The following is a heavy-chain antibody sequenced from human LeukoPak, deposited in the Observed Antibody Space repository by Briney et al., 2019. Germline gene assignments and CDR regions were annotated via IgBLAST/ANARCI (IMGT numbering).Heavy chain of an antibody. Sequence: GGSLRLSCAVSGFIFSDYGFHWVRQAPGKGLEWVAVTRFDGSIKQYADSVKGRFTISRDDSKNILYLQMNFLKSEDTAVYYCARWGGTRQYYFDYWGQGTLVTVSS. CDR2: TRFDGSIK. J-gene: IGHJ4*02. CDR3: ARWGGTRQYYFDY. D-gene: IGHD1-1*01. V-gene: IGHV3-33*01. CDR1: GFIFSDYG.